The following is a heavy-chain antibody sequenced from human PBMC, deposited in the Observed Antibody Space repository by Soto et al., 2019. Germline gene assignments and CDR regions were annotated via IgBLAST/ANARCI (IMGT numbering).Heavy chain of an antibody. J-gene: IGHJ6*02. Sequence: PGGSLRLSCEVSGFTLSMYSMTWVRQAPGKGLEWVAKIPQEGSDGHYVDSVKGRFTISRDNAKNSVYLQMNSPCAEDTAVYYCARDQLILPAHDFFYGSDVWGQGAKVTVSS. V-gene: IGHV3-7*03. D-gene: IGHD2-21*02. CDR2: IPQEGSDG. CDR1: GFTLSMYS. CDR3: ARDQLILPAHDFFYGSDV.